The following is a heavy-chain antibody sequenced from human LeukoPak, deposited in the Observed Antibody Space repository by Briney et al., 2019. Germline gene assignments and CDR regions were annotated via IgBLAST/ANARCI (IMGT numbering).Heavy chain of an antibody. V-gene: IGHV3-74*01. J-gene: IGHJ4*02. Sequence: GGSLRLSCAASGFTFSSYWMHWVRQAPGKGLVWVSRINSDGSTTSYADSVKGRFTISRDNAKKTLYLQINSLRAEDTAIYYCARGYSSGYRIDYWGQGTLVTVSS. CDR3: ARGYSSGYRIDY. CDR2: INSDGSTT. D-gene: IGHD5-18*01. CDR1: GFTFSSYW.